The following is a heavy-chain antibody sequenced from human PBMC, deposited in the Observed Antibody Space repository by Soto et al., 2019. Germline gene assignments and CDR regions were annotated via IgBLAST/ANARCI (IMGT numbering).Heavy chain of an antibody. Sequence: ASVKVSCKASGYTFSSYGLSWVRQAPGQGLEWMGWISAYSGNTVYTQRFKGRLTMATDTSTGTAYMELRSLRSDDTAMYYCARDFYQSSGYCDYWGQGTLVTVSS. V-gene: IGHV1-18*01. CDR3: ARDFYQSSGYCDY. D-gene: IGHD3-22*01. J-gene: IGHJ4*02. CDR1: GYTFSSYG. CDR2: ISAYSGNT.